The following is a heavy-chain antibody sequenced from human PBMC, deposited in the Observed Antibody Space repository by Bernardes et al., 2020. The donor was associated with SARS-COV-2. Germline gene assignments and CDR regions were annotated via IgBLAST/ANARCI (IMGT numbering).Heavy chain of an antibody. Sequence: GGSLRLSCAASGFTFDNYAMSWVRQAPGKGLEWVSAIGNSGVSTYYADSVTGRFTISRDNSKNTLYLQMNSLRAEDAAVYYCARYCVSTTCYGSYYGMDVWGQRTTVTVSS. D-gene: IGHD2-2*01. V-gene: IGHV3-23*01. J-gene: IGHJ6*02. CDR2: IGNSGVST. CDR3: ARYCVSTTCYGSYYGMDV. CDR1: GFTFDNYA.